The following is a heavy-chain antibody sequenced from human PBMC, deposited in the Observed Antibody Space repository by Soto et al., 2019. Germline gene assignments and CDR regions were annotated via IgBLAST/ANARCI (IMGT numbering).Heavy chain of an antibody. CDR2: ISGHNGIT. V-gene: IGHV1-18*01. CDR1: GYTFTNYA. Sequence: QVQLVQSGAEVKKPGASVKVSCKASGYTFTNYAIGWVRQAPGQGLEWMGWISGHNGITNYAQKLQGRVTMTTDTSTSTTYMEVRSLRSDDTAVYYCARVRPRTFDYWGQGTLVTVSS. J-gene: IGHJ4*02. CDR3: ARVRPRTFDY.